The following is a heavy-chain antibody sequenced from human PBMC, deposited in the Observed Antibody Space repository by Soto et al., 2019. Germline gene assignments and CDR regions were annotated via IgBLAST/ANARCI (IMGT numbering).Heavy chain of an antibody. CDR1: GGTFSSYT. V-gene: IGHV1-69*02. J-gene: IGHJ6*03. D-gene: IGHD4-17*01. CDR3: ARSRNYGDYYYYYYMDF. Sequence: QVQLVQSGAEVKKPGSSVKVSCKASGGTFSSYTISWVRQAPGQGLEWMGRIIPILGIANYAQKFQGRVTITADKSTSTAYLELSSLRSEDTAVYYCARSRNYGDYYYYYYMDFWGKVTTVTVSS. CDR2: IIPILGIA.